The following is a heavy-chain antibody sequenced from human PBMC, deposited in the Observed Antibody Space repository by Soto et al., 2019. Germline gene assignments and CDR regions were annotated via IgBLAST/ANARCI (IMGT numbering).Heavy chain of an antibody. CDR1: GGSISSSSYY. V-gene: IGHV4-39*01. CDR2: IYYSGST. D-gene: IGHD6-19*01. J-gene: IGHJ6*02. Sequence: PSETLSLTCTVSGGSISSSSYYWGWIRQPPGKGLEWIGSIYYSGSTYYNPSLKSRVTISVDTSKNQFSLKLSSVTAADTAVYYCARASWLVPEYYYYGMDVWGQGTTVTVSS. CDR3: ARASWLVPEYYYYGMDV.